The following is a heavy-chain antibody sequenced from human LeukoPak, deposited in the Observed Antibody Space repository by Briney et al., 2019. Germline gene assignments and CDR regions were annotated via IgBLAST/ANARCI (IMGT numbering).Heavy chain of an antibody. CDR1: GGSISSYY. CDR3: AREVSPDAFDI. V-gene: IGHV4-59*01. J-gene: IGHJ3*02. Sequence: SETLSLTCTVSGGSISSYYWSWIRQPPGKGLEWIGYIYYSGSTNYNPSLKSRVTISVDTSQNQFSLKLSSVTAADTAVYYCAREVSPDAFDIWGQGTMVTVSS. CDR2: IYYSGST.